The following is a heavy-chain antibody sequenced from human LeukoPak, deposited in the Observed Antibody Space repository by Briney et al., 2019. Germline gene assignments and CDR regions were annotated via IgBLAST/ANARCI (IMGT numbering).Heavy chain of an antibody. CDR2: SNAGNGNT. D-gene: IGHD6-19*01. Sequence: GASVKVSCKASGYTFTSYAMHWVRQAPGQRLEWMGWSNAGNGNTKYSQEFQGRVTMTTDTSTSTAYMELRSLRSDDTAVYYCARVGAVAGTSSDYWGQGTLVTVSS. J-gene: IGHJ4*02. CDR3: ARVGAVAGTSSDY. CDR1: GYTFTSYA. V-gene: IGHV1-3*02.